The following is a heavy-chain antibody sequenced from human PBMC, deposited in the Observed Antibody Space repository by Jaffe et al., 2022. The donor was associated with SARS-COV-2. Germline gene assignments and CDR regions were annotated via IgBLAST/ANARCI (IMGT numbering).Heavy chain of an antibody. CDR2: IYTSGST. D-gene: IGHD6-19*01. V-gene: IGHV4-61*02. J-gene: IGHJ6*02. Sequence: QVQLQESGPGLVKPSQTLSLTCTVSGGSISSGSYYWSWIRQPAGKGLEWIGRIYTSGSTNYNPSLKSRVTISVDTSKNQFSLKLSSVTAADTAVYYCARAEYSSGYPADYYYYGMDVWGQGTTVTVSS. CDR3: ARAEYSSGYPADYYYYGMDV. CDR1: GGSISSGSYY.